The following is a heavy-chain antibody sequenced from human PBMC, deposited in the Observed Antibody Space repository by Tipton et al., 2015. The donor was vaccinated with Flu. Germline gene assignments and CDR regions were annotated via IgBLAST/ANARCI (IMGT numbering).Heavy chain of an antibody. Sequence: TLSLTCVVYGGSFSGDYCSWIRQPPGKGLEWIGSIYYSGSTYYNPTLKSRVTISVDTSKNQFSLKLSSVTAADTAVDYCARGVLTGYDHYFDYWGQGTLVTVSS. CDR2: IYYSGST. D-gene: IGHD3-9*01. CDR3: ARGVLTGYDHYFDY. J-gene: IGHJ4*02. V-gene: IGHV4-34*01. CDR1: GGSFSGDY.